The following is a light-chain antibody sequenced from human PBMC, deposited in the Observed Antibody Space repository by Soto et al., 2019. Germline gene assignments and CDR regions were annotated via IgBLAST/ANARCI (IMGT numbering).Light chain of an antibody. V-gene: IGLV2-14*01. Sequence: QSALTQPASVSGSPGQSITISCTGTSSDVGGYNYVSWYQQHPGKVPKLMIYDVSDRPSGVSNRFSGSKSGNTASLTISGLQAEDEADYSCISYTSSRTWVFGGGTKLTVL. CDR3: ISYTSSRTWV. J-gene: IGLJ3*02. CDR2: DVS. CDR1: SSDVGGYNY.